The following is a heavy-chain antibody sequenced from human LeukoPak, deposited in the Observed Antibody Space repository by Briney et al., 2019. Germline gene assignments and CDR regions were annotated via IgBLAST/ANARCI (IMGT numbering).Heavy chain of an antibody. CDR3: ARDGPSEYYYDSSGYIA. CDR1: GGSVSGYY. Sequence: AETLSLTCAVYGGSVSGYYWSWIRQPPGKGLEWIGEINHSGSNNYNPSRKSQVTMSVDTSKNQFSLKLSSVTDADTAVYYCARDGPSEYYYDSSGYIAWGQGTLVTVSS. D-gene: IGHD3-22*01. V-gene: IGHV4-34*01. J-gene: IGHJ5*02. CDR2: INHSGSN.